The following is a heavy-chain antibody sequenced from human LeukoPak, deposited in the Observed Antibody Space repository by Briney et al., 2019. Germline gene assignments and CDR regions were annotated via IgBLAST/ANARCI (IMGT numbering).Heavy chain of an antibody. CDR3: ARGIAAAGTDDALGYYYGMDV. CDR1: GGPFSGYY. J-gene: IGHJ6*02. CDR2: INHSGST. V-gene: IGHV4-34*01. Sequence: SETLSLTCAVYGGPFSGYYWSWIRQPPGKGLEWIGEINHSGSTNYNPSLKSRVTISVDTSKNQFSLKLSSVTAADTAVYYCARGIAAAGTDDALGYYYGMDVWGQGTTVTVSS. D-gene: IGHD6-13*01.